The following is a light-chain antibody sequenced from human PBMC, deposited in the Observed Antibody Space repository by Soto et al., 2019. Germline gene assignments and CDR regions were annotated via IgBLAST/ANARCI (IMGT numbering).Light chain of an antibody. CDR2: GAS. J-gene: IGKJ5*01. CDR1: QSVTTK. CDR3: QQYGSSPSIT. V-gene: IGKV3-20*01. Sequence: ENVLTQSPDTLSLSPGERATLSCRASQSVTTKLAWYQHKPGQAPRLLISGASSRASGVPDRFSGSGSGTDFTLTISRLEPEDFAVYYCQQYGSSPSITFGQGTRLQIK.